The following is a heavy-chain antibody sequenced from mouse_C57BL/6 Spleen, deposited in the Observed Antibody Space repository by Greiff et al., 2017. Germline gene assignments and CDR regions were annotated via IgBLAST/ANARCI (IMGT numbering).Heavy chain of an antibody. CDR2: INPNYGTT. CDR3: AGDYYGSSHWYFDV. D-gene: IGHD1-1*01. V-gene: IGHV1-39*01. Sequence: VQLQQSGPELVKPGASVKISCKASGYSFTDYNMNWVKQSNGKSLEWIGVINPNYGTTSYNQKFKGKATLTVDQSSSPAYMQRNSLTSEDSAVYYCAGDYYGSSHWYFDVWGTGTTVTVSS. J-gene: IGHJ1*03. CDR1: GYSFTDYN.